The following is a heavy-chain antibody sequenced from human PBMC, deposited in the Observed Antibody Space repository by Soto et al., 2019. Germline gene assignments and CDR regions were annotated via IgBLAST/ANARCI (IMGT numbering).Heavy chain of an antibody. CDR1: GYTFTGYY. J-gene: IGHJ3*02. V-gene: IGHV1-2*04. Sequence: GASVKVSCKASGYTFTGYYMHWVRQAPGQGLEWMGWINPNSGGTNYAQKFQGWVTMTRDTSISTAYMELSRLRSDDTAVYYCARVYSSSHDAFDIWGQGTMVTVS. D-gene: IGHD6-13*01. CDR3: ARVYSSSHDAFDI. CDR2: INPNSGGT.